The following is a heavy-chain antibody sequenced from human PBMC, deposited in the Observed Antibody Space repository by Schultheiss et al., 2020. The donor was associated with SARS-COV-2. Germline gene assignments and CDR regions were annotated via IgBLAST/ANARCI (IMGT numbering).Heavy chain of an antibody. D-gene: IGHD2/OR15-2a*01. CDR2: ISGSGGST. J-gene: IGHJ4*02. CDR1: GLTFSSYA. CDR3: AKGTLKYCNTFSCYPFDY. V-gene: IGHV3-23*01. Sequence: GGSLRLSCAASGLTFSSYAMHWVRQAPGKGLKWVSVISGSGGSTYYTDSVKGRFTISRDNSKNTLYLQMNSLRAEDTAVYYCAKGTLKYCNTFSCYPFDYWGQGTLVTVSS.